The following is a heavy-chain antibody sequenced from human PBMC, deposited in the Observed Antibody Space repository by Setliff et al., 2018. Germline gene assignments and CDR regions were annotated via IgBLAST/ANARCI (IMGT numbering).Heavy chain of an antibody. Sequence: ASVKVSCKASGYIFRGYYIHWVRQAPGQGLEWMGWINPNSGGREYAEAFQGRVTMTGDTSIRTAFMELSGLTSDDTAVYYCAGPFAVGPYPRPIDGLDLWGQGTRVTVSS. CDR1: GYIFRGYY. CDR3: AGPFAVGPYPRPIDGLDL. D-gene: IGHD3-16*01. V-gene: IGHV1-2*02. J-gene: IGHJ3*01. CDR2: INPNSGGR.